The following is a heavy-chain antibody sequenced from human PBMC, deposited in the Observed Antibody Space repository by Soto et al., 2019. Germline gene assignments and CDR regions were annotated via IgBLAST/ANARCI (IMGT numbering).Heavy chain of an antibody. CDR2: IWYDGSNK. J-gene: IGHJ5*02. CDR1: GFTFSSYG. V-gene: IGHV3-33*01. D-gene: IGHD6-19*01. Sequence: QVQLVESGGGVVQPGRSLRLSCAASGFTFSSYGMHWVRQAPGKGLGWVAVIWYDGSNKYYADSVKGRFTISRDNSKNTLYLQMNGLRAEDTAVYYCARVKNSSGGLNGFDPWGQGTLVTVSS. CDR3: ARVKNSSGGLNGFDP.